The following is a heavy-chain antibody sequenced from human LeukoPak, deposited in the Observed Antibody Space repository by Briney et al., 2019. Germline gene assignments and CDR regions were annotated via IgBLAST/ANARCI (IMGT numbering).Heavy chain of an antibody. D-gene: IGHD1-26*01. CDR3: ARLRVVWDLDDAFDI. CDR2: ISYDGSNK. V-gene: IGHV3-30*04. Sequence: PGGSLRLSCAASGSTFSSYAMHWVRQAPGNGLEWVAVISYDGSNKYYADSVKGRFTISRDNSKNTLYLQMNSLRAEDTALYYCARLRVVWDLDDAFDIWGQGTMVIVSS. J-gene: IGHJ3*02. CDR1: GSTFSSYA.